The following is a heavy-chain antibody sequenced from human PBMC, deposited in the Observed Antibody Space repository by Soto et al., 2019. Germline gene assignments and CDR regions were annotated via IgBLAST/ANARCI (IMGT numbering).Heavy chain of an antibody. D-gene: IGHD3-3*01. CDR3: ARAKADYDFWSGYYTWWFGP. CDR2: IYYSGST. V-gene: IGHV4-30-4*01. CDR1: GGSISSGDYY. Sequence: SETLSLTCTVSGGSISSGDYYWSWIRQPPGKGLEWIGYIYYSGSTYYNPSLKSRVTISVDTSKNQFSLKLSSVTAADTAVYYCARAKADYDFWSGYYTWWFGPWGQGTLVAVSS. J-gene: IGHJ5*02.